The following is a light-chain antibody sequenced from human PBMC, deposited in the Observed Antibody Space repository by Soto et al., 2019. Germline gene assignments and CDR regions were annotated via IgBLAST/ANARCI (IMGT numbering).Light chain of an antibody. CDR2: LNSDGSH. CDR3: QTWGTGIPV. V-gene: IGLV4-69*01. Sequence: QSVLTQSPSASASLGASVKLTCTLSSGHSSYAIAWHQQQPEKGPRYLMKLNSDGSHNKGDGIPDRVSGSSSGAERYLTVSSLQSEDEADYYCQTWGTGIPVFGGGTKLTVL. J-gene: IGLJ3*02. CDR1: SGHSSYA.